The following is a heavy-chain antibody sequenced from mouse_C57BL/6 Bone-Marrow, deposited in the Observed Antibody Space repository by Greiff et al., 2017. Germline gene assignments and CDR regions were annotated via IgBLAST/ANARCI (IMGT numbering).Heavy chain of an antibody. CDR1: GFNIKDDY. D-gene: IGHD1-1*01. Sequence: DVKLVESGAELVRPGASVKLSCTASGFNIKDDYMHWVKQRPEQGLEWIGWIDPENGDTEYASKFQGKATITADTSSNTAYLQLSSLTSEDTAVYYCTTSGSSPCFDVWGTGTTVTVSS. J-gene: IGHJ1*03. CDR3: TTSGSSPCFDV. V-gene: IGHV14-4*01. CDR2: IDPENGDT.